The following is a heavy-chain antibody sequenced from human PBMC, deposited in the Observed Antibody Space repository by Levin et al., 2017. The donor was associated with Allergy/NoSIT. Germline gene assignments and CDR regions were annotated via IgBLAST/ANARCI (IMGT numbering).Heavy chain of an antibody. Sequence: PGGSLRLSCAASGFTFSNYWMHWVRQAPGKGLEWVSRVYSDGTITDYADSVKGRFTISRDNARNTLYLQMNSLRAEDTAVYYCARGGCSSTSCLDNWGQGILVTVSS. V-gene: IGHV3-74*01. CDR3: ARGGCSSTSCLDN. D-gene: IGHD2-2*01. J-gene: IGHJ4*02. CDR1: GFTFSNYW. CDR2: VYSDGTIT.